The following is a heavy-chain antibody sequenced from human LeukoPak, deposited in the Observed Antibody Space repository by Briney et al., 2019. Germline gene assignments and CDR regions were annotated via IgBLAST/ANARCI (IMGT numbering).Heavy chain of an antibody. V-gene: IGHV3-30-3*01. J-gene: IGHJ4*02. D-gene: IGHD2-8*01. CDR3: ARVMGHRGPLDC. CDR1: GFTFSSYA. Sequence: PGGSLRLSCAASGFTFSSYAMHWVRQAPGKGLEWVAVISYDGSNKYYADSVKGRFTISRDNSKNTLYLQMNSLRAEDTAVYYCARVMGHRGPLDCWGQGTLVTVSS. CDR2: ISYDGSNK.